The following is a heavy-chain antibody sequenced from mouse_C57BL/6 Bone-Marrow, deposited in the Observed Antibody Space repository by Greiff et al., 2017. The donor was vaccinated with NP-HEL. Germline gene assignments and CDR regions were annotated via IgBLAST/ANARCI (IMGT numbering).Heavy chain of an antibody. J-gene: IGHJ1*03. Sequence: QVQLQQPGAELVKPGASVKLSCKASGYTFTSYWMQWVKQRPGQGLEWIGEIDPSDSYTTYNQKFKGKATLTVDPSSSTAYMPLSSLTSEDSAVDYGERDHDLYWYFDVWGTGTTVTVSS. V-gene: IGHV1-50*01. CDR2: IDPSDSYT. CDR1: GYTFTSYW. CDR3: ERDHDLYWYFDV. D-gene: IGHD2-12*01.